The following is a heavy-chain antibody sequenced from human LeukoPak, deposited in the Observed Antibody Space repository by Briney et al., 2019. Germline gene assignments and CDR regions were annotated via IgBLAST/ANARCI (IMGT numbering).Heavy chain of an antibody. V-gene: IGHV3-23*01. CDR2: IGSDGRT. D-gene: IGHD4-23*01. CDR1: GFTFSGNA. J-gene: IGHJ4*02. CDR3: AKDILGWSFDY. Sequence: GGSLRLSCEASGFTFSGNAMAWVRQAPGKGPEWVSGIGSDGRTHYADSVKGRFTISRDNSKNTVYLQMNSLRAEDTALYYRAKDILGWSFDYWGQGTLVTVSS.